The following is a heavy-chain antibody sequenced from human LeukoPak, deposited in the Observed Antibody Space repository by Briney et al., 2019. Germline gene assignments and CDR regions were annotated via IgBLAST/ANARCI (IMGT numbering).Heavy chain of an antibody. CDR3: ARGRALFQTFEYFHR. CDR2: INHSGST. D-gene: IGHD2-21*01. J-gene: IGHJ1*01. CDR1: DESFSAYS. V-gene: IGHV4-34*01. Sequence: SETLSLTCAVYDESFSAYSWSWIRQPPGKGLEWIGDINHSGSTNYNPSLKSRVTVSVDTSKNQFSLKLIFVTAADTAVYYCARGRALFQTFEYFHRWGQGTLVTVSS.